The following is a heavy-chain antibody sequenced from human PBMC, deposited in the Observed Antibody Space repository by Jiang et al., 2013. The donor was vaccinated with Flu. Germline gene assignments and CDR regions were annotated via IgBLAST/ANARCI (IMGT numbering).Heavy chain of an antibody. CDR1: GGSMTNFC. CDR2: IYQSGNT. Sequence: GSGLVKPSETLSLTCNVSGGSMTNFCWSWIRQSPGRGLEWIGCIYQSGNTNYSPSLKSRVTISIDTSMNQFSLRLSSVTAADTAKYYCARYNDMMYGSYNGVFYHTAWASWGQGTTVTVSS. D-gene: IGHD3-9*01. V-gene: IGHV4-59*01. J-gene: IGHJ6*02. CDR3: ARYNDMMYGSYNGVFYHTAWAS.